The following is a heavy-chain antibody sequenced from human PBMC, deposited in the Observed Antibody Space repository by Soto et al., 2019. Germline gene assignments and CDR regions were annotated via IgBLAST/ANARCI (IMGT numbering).Heavy chain of an antibody. J-gene: IGHJ2*01. Sequence: QLQLQESGPGLVKPSETLSLTCTVSGGSISSSSYYWGWIRQPPGKGLEWIGSIYYSGSTYYNPSLKSRVTISVDTSKNQFSLKLGSVTAADTAVYYCARHGYCSGGSCYHWYFDLWGRGTLVTVSS. D-gene: IGHD2-15*01. CDR2: IYYSGST. V-gene: IGHV4-39*01. CDR1: GGSISSSSYY. CDR3: ARHGYCSGGSCYHWYFDL.